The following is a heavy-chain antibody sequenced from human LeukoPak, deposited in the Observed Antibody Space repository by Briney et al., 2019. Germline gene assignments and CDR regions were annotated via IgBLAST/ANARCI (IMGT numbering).Heavy chain of an antibody. V-gene: IGHV3-23*01. CDR2: ISGSGGST. J-gene: IGHJ6*02. CDR1: GFTFSSYA. D-gene: IGHD3-10*01. CDR3: AKSASGRTSYYYGMDV. Sequence: GGSLRLSCAASGFTFSSYAMSWVRQAPGKGLEWVSAISGSGGSTYYADSVKGRFTISRDNSKNLLYLQMNSLRAEDTAIYYCAKSASGRTSYYYGMDVWGQGTTVTVSS.